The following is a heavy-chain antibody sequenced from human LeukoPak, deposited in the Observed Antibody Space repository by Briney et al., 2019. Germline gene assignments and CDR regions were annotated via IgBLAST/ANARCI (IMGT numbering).Heavy chain of an antibody. Sequence: ASVKVSCKTSRYSLTSYGISWVPQAPGQGLEWLGLISGYTGRTDYTQKLQGRVTMPTATSTCTAYMWLRSLPSGVTAMYYCARDGGVSQFYNWGQGNLVTVSS. D-gene: IGHD6-13*01. CDR1: RYSLTSYG. CDR3: ARDGGVSQFYN. J-gene: IGHJ4*02. V-gene: IGHV1-18*01. CDR2: ISGYTGRT.